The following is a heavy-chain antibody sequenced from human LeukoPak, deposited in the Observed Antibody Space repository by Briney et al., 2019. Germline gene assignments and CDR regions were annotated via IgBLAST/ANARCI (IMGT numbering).Heavy chain of an antibody. Sequence: GSVKVSCKAFGYTFTGYYVHWVRQAPGQGLEWMGWINPNSGGTNYAQKFQGRVTMTRDTSISTAYMELSRLRSDDTAVYYCARDLRYGSGSYYVYWGQGTLVTVSS. CDR2: INPNSGGT. V-gene: IGHV1-2*02. CDR3: ARDLRYGSGSYYVY. CDR1: GYTFTGYY. J-gene: IGHJ4*02. D-gene: IGHD3-10*01.